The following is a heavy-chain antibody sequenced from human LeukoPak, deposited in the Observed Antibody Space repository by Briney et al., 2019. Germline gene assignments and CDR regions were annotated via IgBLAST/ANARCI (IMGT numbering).Heavy chain of an antibody. D-gene: IGHD6-19*01. CDR3: AKVTSGWYENDAFDI. CDR1: GFTFDDYA. Sequence: PGGSLRLSCAASGFTFDDYAMHWVRQAPGKGLEWVSGISWNSGSIGYADSVKGRFTISRDNAKNSLYLQMNSLRAEDTALYYCAKVTSGWYENDAFDIWGQGTMVTVSS. J-gene: IGHJ3*02. V-gene: IGHV3-9*01. CDR2: ISWNSGSI.